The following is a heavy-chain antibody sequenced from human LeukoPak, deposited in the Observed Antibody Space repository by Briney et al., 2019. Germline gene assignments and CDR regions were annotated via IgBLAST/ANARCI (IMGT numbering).Heavy chain of an antibody. CDR1: GGSISSGDYY. CDR3: ARGRSSWNDAFDI. D-gene: IGHD6-13*01. Sequence: SETLSLTCTVSGGSISSGDYYWSWIRQPPGKGLEWIGYIYYSGSTYYNPSLKSRVTISVDTSKNQFSLKLSSVTAADTAVYYCARGRSSWNDAFDIWGQGTMVTVSS. CDR2: IYYSGST. J-gene: IGHJ3*02. V-gene: IGHV4-30-4*01.